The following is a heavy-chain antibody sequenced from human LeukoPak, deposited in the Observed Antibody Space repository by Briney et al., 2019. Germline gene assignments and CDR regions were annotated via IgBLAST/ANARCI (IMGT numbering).Heavy chain of an antibody. Sequence: SETLSLTCAVSGGSISSSNWWSWIRQHPGKGLEWIGYIYYSGSTYYNPSLKSRVTISVDTSKNQFSLKLSSVTAADTAVYYCARVRAVAGPGDAFDIWGQGTMVTVSS. CDR1: GGSISSSNW. D-gene: IGHD6-19*01. J-gene: IGHJ3*02. CDR2: IYYSGST. V-gene: IGHV4-31*11. CDR3: ARVRAVAGPGDAFDI.